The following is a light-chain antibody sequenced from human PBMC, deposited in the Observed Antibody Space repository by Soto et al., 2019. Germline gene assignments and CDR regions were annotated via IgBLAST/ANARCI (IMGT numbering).Light chain of an antibody. J-gene: IGKJ4*01. CDR1: QSVRTN. CDR2: GAS. CDR3: QQYYKWPLT. Sequence: EIVITQSPATLTVSPGERATLSCRARQSVRTNLAWYQQKGGQPPRLLLPGASTRATGLPARFSGSGSGTEFTLTISSLQSEDFAVYYCQQYYKWPLTFGRGTKVDIK. V-gene: IGKV3-15*01.